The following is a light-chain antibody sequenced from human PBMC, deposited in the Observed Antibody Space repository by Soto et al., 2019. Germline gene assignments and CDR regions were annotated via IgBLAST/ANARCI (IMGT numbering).Light chain of an antibody. Sequence: IQLTQSPSSLSASVGDRVTITCRASQAISSHLAWYQQKPGKAPKLLIYATSTLQSGVPSRFSGSGSGTDFTLTITDLQPEDFASYFCQQTYDLPRTFGQGTKVDIK. CDR3: QQTYDLPRT. CDR1: QAISSH. V-gene: IGKV1-39*01. CDR2: ATS. J-gene: IGKJ1*01.